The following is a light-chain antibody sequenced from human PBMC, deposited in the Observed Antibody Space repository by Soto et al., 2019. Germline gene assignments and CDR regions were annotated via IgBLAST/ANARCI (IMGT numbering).Light chain of an antibody. CDR2: DVS. CDR1: SSDVGGYNY. J-gene: IGLJ1*01. V-gene: IGLV2-14*01. CDR3: SSYTTSSTEI. Sequence: QSVLTQPASVSGSPGQSIAISCTGTSSDVGGYNYVSWYQQHPGKAPKLMIYDVSSRPSGVSNRFSGSKSGNTASLTISGLQTEDDADYYCSSYTTSSTEIFGTGTNVTVL.